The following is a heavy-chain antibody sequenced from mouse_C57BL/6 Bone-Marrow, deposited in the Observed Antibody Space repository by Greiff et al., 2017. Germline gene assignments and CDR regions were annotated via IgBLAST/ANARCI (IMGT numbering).Heavy chain of an antibody. Sequence: VQLQQSGAELVKPGASVKISCKASGYAFSSYWMNWVKQRPGKGLEWIGQIYPGDGDTNYNGKFKGKATLTAAKSSSTAYMQLSSLTSEDSAVYFCARDPLSYDYDDAMDYWGQGTSVTVSS. CDR3: ARDPLSYDYDDAMDY. CDR2: IYPGDGDT. CDR1: GYAFSSYW. J-gene: IGHJ4*01. D-gene: IGHD2-4*01. V-gene: IGHV1-80*01.